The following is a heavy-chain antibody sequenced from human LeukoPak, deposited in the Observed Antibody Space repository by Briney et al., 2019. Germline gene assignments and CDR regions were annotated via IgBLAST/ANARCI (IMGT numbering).Heavy chain of an antibody. D-gene: IGHD3-16*02. CDR2: IYYSGST. V-gene: IGHV4-31*03. Sequence: PSETLSLTCTVSGGSISSGGYYWSWIRQHPGKGLEWIGYIYYSGSTYYNPSLKSRVTISVDTSKNQFSLKLSSVTAADTAVYYCARVLGPYYDYVWGSYRSYYFDYWGQGTLVTVSS. CDR3: ARVLGPYYDYVWGSYRSYYFDY. CDR1: GGSISSGGYY. J-gene: IGHJ4*02.